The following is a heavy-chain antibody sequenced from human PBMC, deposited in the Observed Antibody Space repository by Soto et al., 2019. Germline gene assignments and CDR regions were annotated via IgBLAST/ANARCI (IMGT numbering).Heavy chain of an antibody. V-gene: IGHV3-23*01. CDR1: GITVSSSY. J-gene: IGHJ4*02. CDR3: AKAPYSSSPEFDY. D-gene: IGHD6-6*01. CDR2: ISANGGGT. Sequence: GGSLRLSCAASGITVSSSYMSWARQGPGKGLEWVSAISANGGGTYYTDSVKGRFTISRDNSKNMLYLQMNSLRAEDTAIYYCAKAPYSSSPEFDYWGQGALVTVSS.